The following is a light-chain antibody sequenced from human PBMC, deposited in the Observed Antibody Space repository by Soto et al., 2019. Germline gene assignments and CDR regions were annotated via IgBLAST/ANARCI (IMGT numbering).Light chain of an antibody. V-gene: IGLV1-47*02. CDR1: SSNIGSYP. Sequence: QSVLTQSPSASGTPVQRVTISCYGSSSNIGSYPVYWYQQLPGTAPKPLINSDDQRPSGVPDRFSASKSGTSASLAISGLRSEDEADYYCAAWDASLSGHVFGAGTKLTVL. J-gene: IGLJ1*01. CDR3: AAWDASLSGHV. CDR2: SDD.